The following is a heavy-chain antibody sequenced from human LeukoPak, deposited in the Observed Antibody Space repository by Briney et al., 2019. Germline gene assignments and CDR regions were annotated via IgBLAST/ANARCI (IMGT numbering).Heavy chain of an antibody. D-gene: IGHD6-6*01. CDR1: GGSISSGSYY. V-gene: IGHV4-61*02. CDR2: IYTSGST. Sequence: SETLSLTCTVSGGSISSGSYYWSWLRQPAGTGLEWIGRIYTSGSTNYNPSLKSRVTISVDTSKNQFSLKLSSVTAADTAVYYCARERYSSSSGGPYFDYWGQGTLVTVSS. CDR3: ARERYSSSSGGPYFDY. J-gene: IGHJ4*02.